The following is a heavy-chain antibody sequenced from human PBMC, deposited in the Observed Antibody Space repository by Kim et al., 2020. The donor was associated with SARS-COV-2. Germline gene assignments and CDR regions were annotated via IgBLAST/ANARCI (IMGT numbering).Heavy chain of an antibody. D-gene: IGHD3-22*01. J-gene: IGHJ5*02. CDR3: ARPGPSLLLVKEWFDP. Sequence: SETLSLTCTVSGGSISSSSYYWGWIRQPPGKGLEWIGSIYYSGSTYYNPSLKSRVTISVDTSKNQFSLKLSSVTAADTAVYYCARPGPSLLLVKEWFDPWGQGTLVTVSS. V-gene: IGHV4-39*01. CDR2: IYYSGST. CDR1: GGSISSSSYY.